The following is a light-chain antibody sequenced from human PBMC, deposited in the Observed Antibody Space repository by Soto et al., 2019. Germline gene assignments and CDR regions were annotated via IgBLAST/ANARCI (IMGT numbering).Light chain of an antibody. Sequence: DIVMTQSPATLSVSLGERATLSCRASQSISSNLAWYQQKPGQAPRLLIYGASSRATGIPDRFSGSGSGTDFTLTISRLEPEDFAVYYCQQYDSSPKTFGQGTKVDIK. CDR1: QSISSN. V-gene: IGKV3-20*01. J-gene: IGKJ1*01. CDR3: QQYDSSPKT. CDR2: GAS.